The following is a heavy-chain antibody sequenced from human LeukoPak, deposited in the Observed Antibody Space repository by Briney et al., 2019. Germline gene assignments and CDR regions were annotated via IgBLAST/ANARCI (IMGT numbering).Heavy chain of an antibody. D-gene: IGHD5-18*01. CDR2: IYYSGST. J-gene: IGHJ6*03. Sequence: SETLSLTCTVSGGSISSHYWSWIRQPPGKGLEWIGYIYYSGSTNYNPSLKSRVTISVDTSKNQFSLKLSSVTAADTAVYYCARDNSRYYYYMDVWGKGTTVTVSS. CDR1: GGSISSHY. CDR3: ARDNSRYYYYMDV. V-gene: IGHV4-59*11.